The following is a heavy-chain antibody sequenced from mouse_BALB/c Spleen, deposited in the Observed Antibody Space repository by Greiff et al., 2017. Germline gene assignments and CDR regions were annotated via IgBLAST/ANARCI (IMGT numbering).Heavy chain of an antibody. D-gene: IGHD2-4*01. J-gene: IGHJ2*01. CDR3: ARGGMITTKGFDY. V-gene: IGHV3-6*02. Sequence: EVKLVESGPGLVKPSQSLSLTCSVTGYSITSGYYWNWIRQFPGNKLEWMGYISYDGSNNYNPSLKNRISITRDTSKNQFFLKLNSVTTEDTATYYCARGGMITTKGFDYWGQGTTLTVSS. CDR2: ISYDGSN. CDR1: GYSITSGYY.